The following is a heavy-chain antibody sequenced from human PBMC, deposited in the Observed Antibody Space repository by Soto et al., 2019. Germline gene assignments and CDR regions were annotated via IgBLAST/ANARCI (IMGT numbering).Heavy chain of an antibody. CDR1: EFTFDKYY. D-gene: IGHD1-20*01. Sequence: SGGSLRLSCAASEFTFDKYYMTWVRQAPGKGPEWVANIKPDGSEQYYVDSVKGRFTISRDNANNSLYLQMNSLRAEDTAVYFCARGNWNYYYGFDFWGQGTTVTGSS. J-gene: IGHJ6*02. CDR2: IKPDGSEQ. CDR3: ARGNWNYYYGFDF. V-gene: IGHV3-7*01.